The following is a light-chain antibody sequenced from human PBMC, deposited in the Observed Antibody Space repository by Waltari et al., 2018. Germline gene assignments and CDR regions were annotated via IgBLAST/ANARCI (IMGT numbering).Light chain of an antibody. J-gene: IGLJ2*01. CDR3: SSYAGSNSFDVV. V-gene: IGLV2-8*01. Sequence: QSALTQPPPASGSPGQSVTISCPGTSSDVGGYNYVSWYRQHPGKAPELMIFEVSKRPSGVPDRFSGSKSGNTASLTVSGLQAEDEADYYCSSYAGSNSFDVVFGGGTKLTVL. CDR1: SSDVGGYNY. CDR2: EVS.